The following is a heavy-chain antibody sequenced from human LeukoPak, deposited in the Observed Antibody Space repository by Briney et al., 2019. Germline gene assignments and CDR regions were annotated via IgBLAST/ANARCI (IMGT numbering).Heavy chain of an antibody. D-gene: IGHD3-10*01. V-gene: IGHV4-34*01. Sequence: SETLSLTCAVYDGSFSGCFWSWIRQSPGKGLEWIGEIYHSGRTNYNPSLKSRVTISVDTSKNQFSVKLSSVTAADAAVYYCARGLGLSFGALSVPIALDSWGQGTLVTVSS. CDR2: IYHSGRT. CDR3: ARGLGLSFGALSVPIALDS. CDR1: DGSFSGCF. J-gene: IGHJ5*01.